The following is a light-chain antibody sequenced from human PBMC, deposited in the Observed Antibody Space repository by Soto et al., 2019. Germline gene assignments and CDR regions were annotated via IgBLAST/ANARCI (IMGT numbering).Light chain of an antibody. CDR1: SSNIGAGYD. J-gene: IGLJ3*02. V-gene: IGLV1-40*01. Sequence: QSVLTQPPSVSGAPGQGVTISCTGSSSNIGAGYDVHWYQQLPGTAPKLLIYGNSNRPSGVPDRFSGSKSGTSASLAITGLQAEDEADYYCQSYDSSLKFGGGTQLTVL. CDR3: QSYDSSLK. CDR2: GNS.